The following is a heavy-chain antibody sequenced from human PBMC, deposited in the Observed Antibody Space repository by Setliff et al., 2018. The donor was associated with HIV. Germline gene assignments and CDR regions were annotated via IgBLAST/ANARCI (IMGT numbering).Heavy chain of an antibody. V-gene: IGHV4-30-4*08. D-gene: IGHD2-2*01. Sequence: PSETLSLTCTVSGDSISSGDYYWSWIRQPPGKGLEWIGYIYYSGSTYYNPSLKSRVTISVDTSKNQFSLKLSSVTAADTAVYYCARGGCSSTSCYNYYYYGMDVWGQGTTVTVS. CDR1: GDSISSGDYY. CDR2: IYYSGST. J-gene: IGHJ6*02. CDR3: ARGGCSSTSCYNYYYYGMDV.